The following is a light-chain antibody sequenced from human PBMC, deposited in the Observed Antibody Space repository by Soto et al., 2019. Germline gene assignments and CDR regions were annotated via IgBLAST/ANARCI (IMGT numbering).Light chain of an antibody. V-gene: IGKV1-33*01. J-gene: IGKJ4*01. CDR1: QYIGNY. CDR3: QQYNSPPLT. Sequence: DIQMTQSPSSLSASIGDRVTITCHSSQYIGNYLNWYQQKPGRAPKLLIYDASNLHTGVPSRFSGSGFGKAFTLTINFLQPADGATYFCQQYNSPPLTLGGGTKLDIK. CDR2: DAS.